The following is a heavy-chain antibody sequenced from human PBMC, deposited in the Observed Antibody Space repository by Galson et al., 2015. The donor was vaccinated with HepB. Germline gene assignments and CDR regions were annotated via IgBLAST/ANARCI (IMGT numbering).Heavy chain of an antibody. CDR1: GYTFTAYN. Sequence: SVKVSCKASGYTFTAYNIHWVRQAPGQGLEWMGRINPNSGGTNYAQNFQGRVTMTKDTSNNTAYMELRRLRSDDTAVYYCARGGSGWYVYFDYWGQGTLVTVSS. CDR3: ARGGSGWYVYFDY. J-gene: IGHJ4*02. CDR2: INPNSGGT. D-gene: IGHD6-19*01. V-gene: IGHV1-2*06.